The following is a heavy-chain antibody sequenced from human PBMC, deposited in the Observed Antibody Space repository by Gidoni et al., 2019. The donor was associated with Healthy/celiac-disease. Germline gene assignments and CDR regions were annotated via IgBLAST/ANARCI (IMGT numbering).Heavy chain of an antibody. D-gene: IGHD5-18*01. V-gene: IGHV3-23*01. Sequence: EVQLLVSGGGLVQPGGSLILSFAASGFTFSSDAMSWVRQATGKGLEWVSAISGSGGSTYDADSVKGRFTISRDNSKNTLDLQMNSLRAEDTAVYYCAKRLYSYGSSYFDYWGQGTLVTVSS. CDR2: ISGSGGST. CDR3: AKRLYSYGSSYFDY. J-gene: IGHJ4*02. CDR1: GFTFSSDA.